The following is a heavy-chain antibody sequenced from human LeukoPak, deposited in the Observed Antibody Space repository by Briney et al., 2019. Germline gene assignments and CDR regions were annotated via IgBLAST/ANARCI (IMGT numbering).Heavy chain of an antibody. D-gene: IGHD3-22*01. CDR3: AKSNYYDSSGYPFQH. V-gene: IGHV3-23*01. CDR2: ISDSGNT. J-gene: IGHJ1*01. CDR1: GFTLSSYA. Sequence: GGSLRLSCAASGFTLSSYAMSWVRQAPGKGLEWVSAISDSGNTYHADSVKGRFTISRDSSKNTLYLQMNSLRAGDTAVYYCAKSNYYDSSGYPFQHWGQGTLVTVSS.